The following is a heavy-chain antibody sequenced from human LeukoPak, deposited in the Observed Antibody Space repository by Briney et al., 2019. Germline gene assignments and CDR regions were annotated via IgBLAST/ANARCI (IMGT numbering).Heavy chain of an antibody. CDR3: ARFLRRDGYSHFDY. CDR2: IKQDGSEK. Sequence: GGSLRLSCAASGFTFRNYWMSWVRQAPGKGLEWVANIKQDGSEKYYVDSVRGRFTISRDNSKNSLYLQMNSLRAEDTAVYYCARFLRRDGYSHFDYWGQGTLVTVSS. V-gene: IGHV3-7*01. D-gene: IGHD5-24*01. J-gene: IGHJ4*02. CDR1: GFTFRNYW.